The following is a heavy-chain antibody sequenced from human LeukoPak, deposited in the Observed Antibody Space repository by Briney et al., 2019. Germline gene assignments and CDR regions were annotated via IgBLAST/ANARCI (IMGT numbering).Heavy chain of an antibody. CDR3: ARFAAGWNEYYFDY. D-gene: IGHD1-1*01. J-gene: IGHJ4*02. CDR2: VYYGGST. Sequence: AETLSLTCTVSGCSISSSSYYWGWIRQPPGKGLEWFVSVYYGGSTYYNPSLKSRVTISVDTSKNQFSLKLSSVTAADTAVYYCARFAAGWNEYYFDYWGQGTLVTVSS. V-gene: IGHV4-39*01. CDR1: GCSISSSSYY.